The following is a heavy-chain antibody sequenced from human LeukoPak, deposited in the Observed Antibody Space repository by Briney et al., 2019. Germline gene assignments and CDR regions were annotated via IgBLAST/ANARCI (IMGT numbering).Heavy chain of an antibody. Sequence: SVKVSCKLSGGTFGRYAISWVRQAPGQGLDWMGAIIPAFGTANYAQKLQGRVTITADKSTNTAYMEVRSLRFEDTAVYYCARDPSETTSGGTTFFYYMDVWGEGTTVTVSS. CDR2: IIPAFGTA. J-gene: IGHJ6*03. CDR1: GGTFGRYA. CDR3: ARDPSETTSGGTTFFYYMDV. D-gene: IGHD3-16*01. V-gene: IGHV1-69*06.